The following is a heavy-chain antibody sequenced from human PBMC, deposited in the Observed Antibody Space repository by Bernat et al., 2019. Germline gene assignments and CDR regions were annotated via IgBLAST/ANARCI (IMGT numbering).Heavy chain of an antibody. CDR3: ARDLFSGHATGDY. CDR1: GFTFSNYE. J-gene: IGHJ4*02. D-gene: IGHD1-26*01. V-gene: IGHV3-48*03. CDR2: ISSSGSTV. Sequence: EVQLVESGGGLVQPGGSLRLSCAASGFTFSNYEINWVRQTPGEGLEWVSSISSSGSTVYYADSVKGRFTISRDNAKNSLYLQMNRLRAEDTAVYYCARDLFSGHATGDYWGQGTLVTVSS.